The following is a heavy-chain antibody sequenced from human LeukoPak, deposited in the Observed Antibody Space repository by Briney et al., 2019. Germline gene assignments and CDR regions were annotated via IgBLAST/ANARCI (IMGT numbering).Heavy chain of an antibody. J-gene: IGHJ4*02. D-gene: IGHD6-19*01. CDR3: ARGVAVAGTGFDY. CDR2: IYYSGST. V-gene: IGHV4-39*07. Sequence: SETLSLTCTVSGVSISSSNSYWGWIRQPPGKGLEWIGSIYYSGSTYYNPSLKSRVTISVDTSKNQFSLKLSSVTAADTAVYYCARGVAVAGTGFDYWGQGTLVTVSS. CDR1: GVSISSSNSY.